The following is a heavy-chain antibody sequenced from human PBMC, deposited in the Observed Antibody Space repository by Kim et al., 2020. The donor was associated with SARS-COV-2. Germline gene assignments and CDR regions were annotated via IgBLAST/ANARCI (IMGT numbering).Heavy chain of an antibody. D-gene: IGHD6-13*01. CDR1: GGSISSYY. CDR3: ARTTSAADYYYYGMDV. V-gene: IGHV4-59*08. CDR2: IYYSGST. Sequence: SETLSLTCTVSGGSISSYYWSWIRQPPGKGLEWIGYIYYSGSTNYNPSLKSRVTISVDTSKNQFSLKLSSVTAADTAVYYCARTTSAADYYYYGMDVWGQGTTVTVSS. J-gene: IGHJ6*02.